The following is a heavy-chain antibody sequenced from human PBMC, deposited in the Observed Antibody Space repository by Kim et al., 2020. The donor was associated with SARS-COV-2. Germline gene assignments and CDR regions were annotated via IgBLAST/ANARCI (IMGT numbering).Heavy chain of an antibody. D-gene: IGHD1-7*01. CDR2: MSYSGST. CDR3: ARHGAPTGTNYLQYYGLDV. CDR1: GGSISSNSFY. Sequence: SETLSLTCTVSGGSISSNSFYWGWIRQPPGKGLEWIGSMSYSGSTYYSPSLESRVSMSVDTSKNQFSLRLSSVNAADAAIYYCARHGAPTGTNYLQYYGLDVWGRGTSVTVSS. V-gene: IGHV4-39*01. J-gene: IGHJ6*02.